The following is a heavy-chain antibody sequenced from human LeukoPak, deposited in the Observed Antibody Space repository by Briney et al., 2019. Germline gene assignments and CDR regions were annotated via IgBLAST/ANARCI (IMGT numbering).Heavy chain of an antibody. CDR1: GFTFSSYG. CDR3: ARDALVVYAFDI. CDR2: IWYDGSNK. Sequence: GGSLRLSCAASGFTFSSYGMHWVRQAPGKGLEWVAVIWYDGSNKYYADSVKGRFTISRDNSKNTLYLQMNSVRAEDTAVYYCARDALVVYAFDIWGQGTMVTVSS. V-gene: IGHV3-33*08. D-gene: IGHD3-22*01. J-gene: IGHJ3*02.